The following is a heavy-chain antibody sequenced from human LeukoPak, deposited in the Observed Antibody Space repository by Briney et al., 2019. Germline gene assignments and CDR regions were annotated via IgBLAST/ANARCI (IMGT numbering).Heavy chain of an antibody. J-gene: IGHJ3*02. D-gene: IGHD1-26*01. CDR1: GFTFSSYA. CDR2: ISGSGGST. CDR3: AKDPRVMWELLRDAFDI. V-gene: IGHV3-23*01. Sequence: GGSLRLSCAASGFTFSSYAMSWVRQAPGKGLEWVSAISGSGGSTYYADSVKGRFTISRDNSKNTLYLQMNSLRAEDTAVYYCAKDPRVMWELLRDAFDIWGQGTMVTVSS.